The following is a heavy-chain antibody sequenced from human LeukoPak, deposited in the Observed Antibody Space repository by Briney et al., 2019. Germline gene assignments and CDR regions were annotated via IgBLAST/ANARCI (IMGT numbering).Heavy chain of an antibody. D-gene: IGHD7-27*01. Sequence: PGGSLRLSCAASGFTFSTYTMTWVRQAPGKGLEWVSCMTGDATGTYYGYSVKRRFTISRDISKNAVYLQMNSLTDDDTAVYYCVKGGWGNVYDFWGQRTTVPVSS. V-gene: IGHV3-23*01. CDR2: MTGDATGT. CDR3: VKGGWGNVYDF. CDR1: GFTFSTYT. J-gene: IGHJ3*01.